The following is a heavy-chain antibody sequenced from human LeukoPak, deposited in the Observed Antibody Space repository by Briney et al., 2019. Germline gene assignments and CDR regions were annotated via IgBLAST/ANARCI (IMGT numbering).Heavy chain of an antibody. CDR1: GFAFSSYA. J-gene: IGHJ4*02. CDR3: ANPLWFGELGTYFDY. V-gene: IGHV3-23*01. D-gene: IGHD3-10*01. CDR2: ISGSGGST. Sequence: PGGSLRLSCAASGFAFSSYAMSWVRQAPGKGLEWVSAISGSGGSTYYADSVKGRFTISRDNSKNTLYLQMNSLRAEDTAVYYCANPLWFGELGTYFDYWGKGTLVTVSS.